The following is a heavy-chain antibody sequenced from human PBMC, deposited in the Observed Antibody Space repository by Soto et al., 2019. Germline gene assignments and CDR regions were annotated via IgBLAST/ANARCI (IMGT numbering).Heavy chain of an antibody. D-gene: IGHD3-10*01. Sequence: EVQLVESGGGLIQPGGSLRLSCAVSGFTVSNNYMSWVRQAPGKGLEGVSVIYSGGYTAYGDSVKGRFTISRDNSKNTLFLKRNTRRAADTAVFYWGARPGGGGYWGQGTLVTVSS. J-gene: IGHJ4*02. CDR3: GARPGGGGY. CDR1: GFTVSNNY. V-gene: IGHV3-53*01. CDR2: IYSGGYT.